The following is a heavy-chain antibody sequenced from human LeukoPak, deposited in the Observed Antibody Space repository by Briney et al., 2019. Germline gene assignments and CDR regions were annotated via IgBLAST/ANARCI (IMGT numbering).Heavy chain of an antibody. Sequence: GGSLRLSCAASGFTFSSYAMSWVRQAPGKGLEWVSAISGSGGSTYYADSVKGRFTISRDNAKNSLYLQMNSLRAEDTAVYYCARDKVLRINWFDPWGQGTLVTVSS. CDR2: ISGSGGST. J-gene: IGHJ5*02. D-gene: IGHD2-8*02. CDR1: GFTFSSYA. V-gene: IGHV3-23*01. CDR3: ARDKVLRINWFDP.